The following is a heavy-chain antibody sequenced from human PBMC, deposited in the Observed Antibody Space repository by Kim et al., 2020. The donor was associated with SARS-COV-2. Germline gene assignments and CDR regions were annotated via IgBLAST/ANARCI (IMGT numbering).Heavy chain of an antibody. CDR2: ISWNSGSI. CDR1: GFTFGDYA. CDR3: AKVPRWNYDFWSGYFFRLNDAFDI. D-gene: IGHD3-3*01. V-gene: IGHV3-9*01. Sequence: GGSLRLSCAASGFTFGDYAMHWVRQAPGKGLEWVSGISWNSGSIGYADSVKGRFTISRDNAKNSLYLQMNSLRAEDTALYYCAKVPRWNYDFWSGYFFRLNDAFDIWGQGTMVTVSS. J-gene: IGHJ3*02.